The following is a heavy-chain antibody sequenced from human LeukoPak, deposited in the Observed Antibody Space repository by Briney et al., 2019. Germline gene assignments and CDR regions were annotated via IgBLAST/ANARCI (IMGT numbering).Heavy chain of an antibody. V-gene: IGHV3-74*01. D-gene: IGHD3-10*01. CDR3: ASSYYGSGIVNWFDP. CDR1: GFTFSSYA. Sequence: PGGSLRLSCAASGFTFSSYAMSWVRQAPGKGLVWVSRINSDGSSTSYADSVKGRFTISRDNAKNTLYLQMNSLRAEDTAVYYCASSYYGSGIVNWFDPWGQGTLVTVSS. CDR2: INSDGSST. J-gene: IGHJ5*02.